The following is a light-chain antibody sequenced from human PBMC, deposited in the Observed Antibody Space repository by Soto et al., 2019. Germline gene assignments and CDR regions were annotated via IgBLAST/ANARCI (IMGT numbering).Light chain of an antibody. Sequence: DIHMTQSPSTLSASVGDRVTIPCRASQSIADWLAWYQQKPGKAPKLLIYKASTLESGVPSRFSGSGSGTEFTLTISSLQHEDFATYSCQQYVAYPLTFGGGTKVDIK. CDR1: QSIADW. J-gene: IGKJ4*01. CDR3: QQYVAYPLT. CDR2: KAS. V-gene: IGKV1-5*03.